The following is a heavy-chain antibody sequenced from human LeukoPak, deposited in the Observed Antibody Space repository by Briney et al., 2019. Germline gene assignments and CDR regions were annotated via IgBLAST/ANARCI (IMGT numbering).Heavy chain of an antibody. CDR1: GGTFSSYA. J-gene: IGHJ6*02. Sequence: SVKVSCKASGGTFSSYAISWVRQAPGQGLEWMGGIIPIFGTANYAQKFQGRVTITADESTSTAYMELSSLRSEDTAVYYCARGLLSGAVAGYYYYGMDVWGQGTTVTVSS. D-gene: IGHD6-19*01. V-gene: IGHV1-69*13. CDR3: ARGLLSGAVAGYYYYGMDV. CDR2: IIPIFGTA.